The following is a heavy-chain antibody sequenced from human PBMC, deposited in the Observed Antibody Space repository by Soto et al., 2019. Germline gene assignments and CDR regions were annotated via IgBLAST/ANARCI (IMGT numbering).Heavy chain of an antibody. CDR1: GYTFTSYY. V-gene: IGHV1-46*01. Sequence: QVQLVQSGAEVKKPGASVKVSCKASGYTFTSYYMHWVRQAPGQGLEWMGIINPSGGSTSYAQQFQGRVSMTRDRSTSIVYMELSSLRSENTAVYSCARGYDPMVRGVILYWGQGTLVTVSS. D-gene: IGHD3-10*01. CDR3: ARGYDPMVRGVILY. J-gene: IGHJ4*02. CDR2: INPSGGST.